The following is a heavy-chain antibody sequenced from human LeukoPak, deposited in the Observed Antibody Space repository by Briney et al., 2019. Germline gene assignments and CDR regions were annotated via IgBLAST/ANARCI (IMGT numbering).Heavy chain of an antibody. J-gene: IGHJ6*04. CDR2: INAGNGNT. V-gene: IGHV1-3*01. CDR3: ARDVAYYGMDV. CDR1: GYTFTRYA. Sequence: SSVKVSCNASGYTFTRYAMHWVRQAPGQRLEWMGWINAGNGNTKYSQKFQGRVTITRDTSASTAYMELSSLRSEDTAVYYCARDVAYYGMDVWGKGTTVTVSS.